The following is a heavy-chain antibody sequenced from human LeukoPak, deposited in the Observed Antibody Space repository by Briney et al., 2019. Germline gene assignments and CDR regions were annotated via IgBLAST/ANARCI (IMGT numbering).Heavy chain of an antibody. CDR1: GFTFSSYA. J-gene: IGHJ4*02. V-gene: IGHV3-23*01. CDR3: AGGRTAYYYYSVGY. CDR2: ISGNGGVT. D-gene: IGHD3-22*01. Sequence: GGSLRLSCAASGFTFSSYAMSWVRQAPGKGLEWVSAISGNGGVTYYADSVKGRFTISRDNAKNTLYLQMNSLRAEDTAVYYCAGGRTAYYYYSVGYWGQGTLVTVSS.